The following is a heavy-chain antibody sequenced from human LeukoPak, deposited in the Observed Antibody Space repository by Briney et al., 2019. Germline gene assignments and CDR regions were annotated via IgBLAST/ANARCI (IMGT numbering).Heavy chain of an antibody. CDR1: GYTFTSYA. Sequence: GASVKVSCKASGYTFTSYAMNWVRQAPGQGLEWMGGIIPIFGTANYAQKFQGRVTITTDESTSTAYMELSSLRSEDTAVYYCARDRRYSSSWYPREDLGFDYWGQGTLVTVSS. D-gene: IGHD6-13*01. J-gene: IGHJ4*02. CDR3: ARDRRYSSSWYPREDLGFDY. CDR2: IIPIFGTA. V-gene: IGHV1-69*05.